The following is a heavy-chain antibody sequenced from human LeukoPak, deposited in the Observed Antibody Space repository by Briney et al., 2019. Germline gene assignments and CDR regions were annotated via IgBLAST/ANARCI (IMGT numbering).Heavy chain of an antibody. V-gene: IGHV4-39*01. J-gene: IGHJ4*02. CDR2: IYYSGST. Sequence: PSETLSLTCTVSGGSISSSSYYWGWIRQPPGKGPEWIGNIYYSGSTYYNPSLKSRVTISVDTSKNQFSLKLSSVTAADTAVYYCARLGLWFGELPDYWGQGTLVTVSS. CDR3: ARLGLWFGELPDY. CDR1: GGSISSSSYY. D-gene: IGHD3-10*01.